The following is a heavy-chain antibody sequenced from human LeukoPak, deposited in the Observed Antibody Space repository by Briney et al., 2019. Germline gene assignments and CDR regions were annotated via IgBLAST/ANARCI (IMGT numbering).Heavy chain of an antibody. J-gene: IGHJ5*02. CDR2: ISGSGGST. CDR3: AKDQVIAAAGTRWFDP. D-gene: IGHD6-13*01. CDR1: GFTFSSYA. V-gene: IGHV3-23*01. Sequence: GGSLRLSCAASGFTFSSYAMSWVRQAPGKGLEWVSAISGSGGSTYYADSVKGRFTISRDNSKNTLYLQMNSLRAEDTAVYYCAKDQVIAAAGTRWFDPWGQGTLSPSPQ.